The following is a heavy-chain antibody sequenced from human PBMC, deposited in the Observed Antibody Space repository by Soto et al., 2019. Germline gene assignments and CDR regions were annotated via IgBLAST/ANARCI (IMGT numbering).Heavy chain of an antibody. V-gene: IGHV3-74*01. J-gene: IGHJ4*02. Sequence: GGSLRLSCAASGFTFSSYWMHWVRQAPGKGLVWVSRINSDGSSTGYADSVMGRFTISRDNAKNTLYLQMNSLRAEDTAVYYCARDQGHCSGGSCYVAGYWGQGTLVTVSS. D-gene: IGHD2-15*01. CDR3: ARDQGHCSGGSCYVAGY. CDR2: INSDGSST. CDR1: GFTFSSYW.